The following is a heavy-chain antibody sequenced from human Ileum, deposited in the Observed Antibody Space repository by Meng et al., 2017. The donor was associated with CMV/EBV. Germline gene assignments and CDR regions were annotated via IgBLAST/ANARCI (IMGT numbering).Heavy chain of an antibody. CDR3: ARRPYLGNWFDP. Sequence: SGGSITTSGDFYWSWLRQSPGKGMEWIGHIYYSGTTYYNPSLKSRLTISVDTSSNQFSLKVNSVTATDTAVYYCARRPYLGNWFDPWGQGTLVTVSS. J-gene: IGHJ5*02. V-gene: IGHV4-30-4*01. CDR1: GGSITTSGDFY. CDR2: IYYSGTT.